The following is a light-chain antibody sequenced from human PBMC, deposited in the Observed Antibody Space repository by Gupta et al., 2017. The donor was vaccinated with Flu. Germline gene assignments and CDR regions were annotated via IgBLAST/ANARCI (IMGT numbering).Light chain of an antibody. CDR1: QVINTY. J-gene: IGKJ5*01. CDR3: QQLYDYPIT. Sequence: DIQLTQSPSFLSASVGDSVTITYRASQVINTYLVWYQQKPGKAPELLIYAASALQSGVPSRFSGSGSGTEFTLTISSLQPKDFATYYCQQLYDYPITFGQGTRLEIK. CDR2: AAS. V-gene: IGKV1-9*01.